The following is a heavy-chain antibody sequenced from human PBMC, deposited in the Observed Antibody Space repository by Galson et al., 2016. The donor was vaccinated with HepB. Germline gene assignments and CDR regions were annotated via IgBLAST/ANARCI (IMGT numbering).Heavy chain of an antibody. Sequence: ETLSLTCTVSGGSITSSNYHWGWIRQPPGRGLEWIVSMFYSGSTDYNPSLKSRISISVDTSKNQFSLKLRSVTAADTAVYYCARVRFDGPSSSWHHSYGMDVWGQGTTVTVSS. D-gene: IGHD6-13*01. CDR2: MFYSGST. CDR1: GGSITSSNYH. CDR3: ARVRFDGPSSSWHHSYGMDV. J-gene: IGHJ6*02. V-gene: IGHV4-39*07.